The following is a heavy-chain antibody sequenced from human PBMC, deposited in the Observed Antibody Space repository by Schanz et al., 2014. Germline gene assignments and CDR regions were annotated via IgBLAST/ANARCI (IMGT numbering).Heavy chain of an antibody. V-gene: IGHV3-15*01. CDR3: TTVERITIFEVVPYYYYYMDV. Sequence: VYLVESGGDLVKPGGSLRLSCAASGFTFSDYYMAWIRQAPGKGLEWIGRIKSKIDGGTTDYAAPVKGRFTISRDDSKNTLYLQMNSLKTEDTAVYYCTTVERITIFEVVPYYYYYMDVWGKGTTVTVSS. J-gene: IGHJ6*03. CDR1: GFTFSDYY. CDR2: IKSKIDGGTT. D-gene: IGHD3-3*01.